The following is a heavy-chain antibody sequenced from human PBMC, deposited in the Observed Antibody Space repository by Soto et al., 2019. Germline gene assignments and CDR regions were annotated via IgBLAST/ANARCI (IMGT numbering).Heavy chain of an antibody. Sequence: EVQLVESGGGLVQPGGSLRLSCAASGFSFSNTWMHWVRQAPGKGLVWVSHVNSDGSNTNYADFEKGRFTVSRGNARNTVYLQMNSLRADDTAVYYCAKDWSYGLDVWGQGTTVTVSS. J-gene: IGHJ6*02. D-gene: IGHD3-9*01. V-gene: IGHV3-74*01. CDR2: VNSDGSNT. CDR3: AKDWSYGLDV. CDR1: GFSFSNTW.